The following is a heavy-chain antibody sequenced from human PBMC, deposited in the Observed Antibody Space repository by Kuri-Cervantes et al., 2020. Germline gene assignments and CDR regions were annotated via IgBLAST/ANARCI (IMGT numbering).Heavy chain of an antibody. CDR1: GGSFSGYY. CDR3: AKVYSGYGGYYYYYGMDV. CDR2: IYYSGST. Sequence: ESLKISCAVYGGSFSGYYWSWIRQPPGKGLEWIGYIYYSGSTNYNPSLKSRVTISVDTSKNQFSLKLSSVTAADTAVYYCAKVYSGYGGYYYYYGMDVWGQGTTVTVSS. J-gene: IGHJ6*02. V-gene: IGHV4-59*01. D-gene: IGHD5-12*01.